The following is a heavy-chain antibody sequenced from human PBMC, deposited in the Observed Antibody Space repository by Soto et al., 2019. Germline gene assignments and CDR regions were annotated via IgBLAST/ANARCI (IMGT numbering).Heavy chain of an antibody. V-gene: IGHV3-74*03. CDR1: GFIFSMYW. J-gene: IGHJ4*02. CDR3: TRGPRPSSSGTGAY. CDR2: INEDGSTT. D-gene: IGHD1-26*01. Sequence: GGSLRLSCEASGFIFSMYWMHWVRQVPGKRPVWLARINEDGSTTTYADYVTGRLTISRDNDKNTLYLQLDSLRVEASALYYCTRGPRPSSSGTGAYWGQGSLVTVSS.